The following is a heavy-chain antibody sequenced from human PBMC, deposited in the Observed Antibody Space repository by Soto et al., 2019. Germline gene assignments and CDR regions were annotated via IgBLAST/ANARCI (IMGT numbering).Heavy chain of an antibody. Sequence: PGGSLRLSCEASGFTFSGYAINWVRQTTGKGLEWVSAISGSGSSTYFDDSVKGPCSISRDNAQHLVYLQMNSLRVEDTGVYYCTKDSRRLGVIVARDWVDSWGQGALVTVSS. CDR1: GFTFSGYA. D-gene: IGHD3-10*01. CDR3: TKDSRRLGVIVARDWVDS. CDR2: ISGSGSST. J-gene: IGHJ5*01. V-gene: IGHV3-21*01.